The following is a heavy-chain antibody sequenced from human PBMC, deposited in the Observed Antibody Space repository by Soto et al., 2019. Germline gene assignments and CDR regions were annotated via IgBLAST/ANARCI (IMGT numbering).Heavy chain of an antibody. D-gene: IGHD3-3*01. Sequence: GGSLRLSCAASGFTFSSYAMSWVRQAPGKGLEWVSAISGSGGSTYYADSVKGRFTISRDNSKNTLYLQMNSLRAEDTAVYYCAKARAQYYDFWSGYPVDYWGQGSLVTVSS. CDR3: AKARAQYYDFWSGYPVDY. J-gene: IGHJ4*02. CDR2: ISGSGGST. V-gene: IGHV3-23*01. CDR1: GFTFSSYA.